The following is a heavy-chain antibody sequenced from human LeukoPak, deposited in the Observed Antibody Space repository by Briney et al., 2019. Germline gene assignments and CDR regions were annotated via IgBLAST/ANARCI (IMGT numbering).Heavy chain of an antibody. D-gene: IGHD3-16*01. CDR1: GFTFSTYW. J-gene: IGHJ5*02. CDR3: GRDLGGRGGA. V-gene: IGHV3-74*01. CDR2: TNEDGSIT. Sequence: GGSLRLSCAASGFTFSTYWMHWVRQVPGTGLVWVSRTNEDGSITDYPDSVKGRFTISRDNSKDTLYLQMNSLRAEDTAVYYCGRDLGGRGGAWGQGILVTVSP.